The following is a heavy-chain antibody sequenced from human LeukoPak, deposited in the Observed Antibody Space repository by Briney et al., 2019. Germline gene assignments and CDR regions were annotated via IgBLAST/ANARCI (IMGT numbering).Heavy chain of an antibody. CDR2: ISHSGSI. V-gene: IGHV4-38-2*01. Sequence: SETLSLTCAVSGYSINSGYYWGWIRQPPGKGLEWIGSISHSGSIYYNPSLKSRATISVHTSKNQFCLKVSSVTAADTAVYYCARLRDLYNCHVPWGGGTLVTVSS. CDR3: ARLRDLYNCHVP. J-gene: IGHJ5*02. D-gene: IGHD5-24*01. CDR1: GYSINSGYY.